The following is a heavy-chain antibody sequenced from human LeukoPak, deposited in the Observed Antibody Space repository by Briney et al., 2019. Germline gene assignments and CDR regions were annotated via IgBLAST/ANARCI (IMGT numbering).Heavy chain of an antibody. Sequence: ASVKVSCKSSGYTFTSYGISWVRQAPGQGLEWMGWISAYNGNTNYAQKFQGRVTMTRDTSTNTVYMELSSLRSEDTAVYYCARGPSITMIRGGQWYYYMDVWGKGTTVTISS. CDR3: ARGPSITMIRGGQWYYYMDV. J-gene: IGHJ6*03. D-gene: IGHD3-10*01. CDR2: ISAYNGNT. CDR1: GYTFTSYG. V-gene: IGHV1-18*01.